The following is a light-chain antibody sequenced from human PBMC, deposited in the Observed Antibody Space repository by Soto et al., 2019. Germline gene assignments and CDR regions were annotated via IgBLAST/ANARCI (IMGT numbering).Light chain of an antibody. CDR1: QDISSY. V-gene: IGKV1-8*01. CDR3: LQYHNLWA. CDR2: AAS. Sequence: AIRMTQSPSSVSASTGDRVTITCRASQDISSYLAWYQQRPGKAPKFLIYAASTLESGVPSRFSGSGSGTEFTLTISSLQPEDFTVYSCLQYHNLWAFGQGTKVDIK. J-gene: IGKJ1*01.